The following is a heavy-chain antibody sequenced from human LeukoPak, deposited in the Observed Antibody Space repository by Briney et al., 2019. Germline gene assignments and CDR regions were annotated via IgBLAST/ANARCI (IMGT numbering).Heavy chain of an antibody. D-gene: IGHD4-11*01. CDR1: GFTFSKHW. CDR2: ITCDGSST. J-gene: IGHJ6*02. Sequence: GVSLRLSCAASGFTFSKHWMHWVRQVPGKGLVXXSRITCDGSSTSYADSVKGRFTISRDNAKNTLYLQMNSLRAEDTAVHYCARATSYTNYGMDVWGQGTTVTVSS. CDR3: ARATSYTNYGMDV. V-gene: IGHV3-74*01.